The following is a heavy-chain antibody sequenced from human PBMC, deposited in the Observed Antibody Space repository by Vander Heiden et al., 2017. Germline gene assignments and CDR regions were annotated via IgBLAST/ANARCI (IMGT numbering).Heavy chain of an antibody. Sequence: QVQLVQSGAEVKKPGASVKVSCKASGYRFSSYGISWVRQAPGQGLEWMGWISTYNANTNYAQRLQGRVTMTTDTSTSTAYMELRSMRSDDTAVYYCGRDQNYYDSSGVDYWCHGTLVTVSS. D-gene: IGHD3-22*01. V-gene: IGHV1-18*01. CDR1: GYRFSSYG. CDR3: GRDQNYYDSSGVDY. CDR2: ISTYNANT. J-gene: IGHJ4*01.